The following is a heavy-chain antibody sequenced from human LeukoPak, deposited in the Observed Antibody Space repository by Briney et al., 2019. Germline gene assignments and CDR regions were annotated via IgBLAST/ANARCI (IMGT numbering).Heavy chain of an antibody. D-gene: IGHD3-22*01. J-gene: IGHJ4*02. V-gene: IGHV4-39*01. CDR3: ARHEDNYYDSSGYYYVGY. CDR1: GGSISSSSYY. CDR2: IYYSGST. Sequence: SSETLSLTCTVSGGSISSSSYYWGWIRQPPGKGLEWIGSIYYSGSTYYNPSLKSRVTISVDTSKNQFSLKLSSVTAADTAVYYCARHEDNYYDSSGYYYVGYWGQGTLVTVSS.